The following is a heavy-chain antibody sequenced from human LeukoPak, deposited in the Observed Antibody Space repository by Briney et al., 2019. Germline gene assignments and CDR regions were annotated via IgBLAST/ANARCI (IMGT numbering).Heavy chain of an antibody. CDR1: GVTFTSYS. D-gene: IGHD2-2*01. V-gene: IGHV3-21*01. CDR2: IISRSSYI. J-gene: IGHJ4*02. Sequence: GGSLRLSSAPSGVTFTSYSMNSGRQAPRKGRECGSSIISRSSYIYYADSVKGRFTSSRDNAKNSLYLQMSSLRAEDTAVYYCARDFCRSTSCYVLGYWGQGTLVTVSS. CDR3: ARDFCRSTSCYVLGY.